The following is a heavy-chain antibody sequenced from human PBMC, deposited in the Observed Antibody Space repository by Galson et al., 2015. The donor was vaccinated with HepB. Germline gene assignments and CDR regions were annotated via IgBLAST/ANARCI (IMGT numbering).Heavy chain of an antibody. D-gene: IGHD5-12*01. Sequence: SVKVSCKASGYTFTYRYLHWVRQAPGQALEWMGWITPFNGNTNYAQKFQDRVTITRDRSMSTAYMELSSLRSEDTAMYYCASHSGYDSHFDYWGQGTLVTVSS. J-gene: IGHJ4*02. CDR2: ITPFNGNT. CDR3: ASHSGYDSHFDY. V-gene: IGHV1-45*02. CDR1: GYTFTYRY.